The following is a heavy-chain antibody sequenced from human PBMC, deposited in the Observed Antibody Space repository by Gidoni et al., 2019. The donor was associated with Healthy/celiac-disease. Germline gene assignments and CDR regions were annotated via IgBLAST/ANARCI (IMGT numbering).Heavy chain of an antibody. CDR3: ARGGYCSSTSCYNYYYYGMDV. V-gene: IGHV1-8*01. D-gene: IGHD2-2*02. CDR1: GYTFTSYD. J-gene: IGHJ6*02. CDR2: MNPNSGNT. Sequence: QVQLVQSGAEVKKPGASVKVSCKASGYTFTSYDINWVRQATGQGLEWMGWMNPNSGNTGYAQKFQGRVTMTRNTSISTAYMELSSLRSEDTAVYYCARGGYCSSTSCYNYYYYGMDVWGQGTTVTVSS.